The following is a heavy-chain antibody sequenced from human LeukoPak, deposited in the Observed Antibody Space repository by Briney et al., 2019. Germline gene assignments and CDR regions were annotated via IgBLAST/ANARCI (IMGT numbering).Heavy chain of an antibody. D-gene: IGHD5-12*01. V-gene: IGHV3-21*01. Sequence: PGGSLRLSRAASGFTFSNASMNWVRQAPGKGLEWVSSISSSSSYIYYADSVKGRFTISRDNAKNSLYLQMNSLRAEDTAVYYCAREDIVATMTFDYWGQGTLVTVSS. CDR3: AREDIVATMTFDY. CDR2: ISSSSSYI. J-gene: IGHJ4*02. CDR1: GFTFSNAS.